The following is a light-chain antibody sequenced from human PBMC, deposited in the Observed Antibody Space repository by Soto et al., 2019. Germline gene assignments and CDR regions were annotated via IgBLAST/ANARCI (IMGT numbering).Light chain of an antibody. Sequence: QSALTQPRSVSGSPGQSVTISCTGTSSDVGGYNYVSWYQQHPGKAPKLMIYDVSKRPSGVPDRFSGSKSGNTASLTISGVQAEAEADYYCCSYAGSFVVFGGGTKLTVL. CDR1: SSDVGGYNY. J-gene: IGLJ2*01. V-gene: IGLV2-11*01. CDR2: DVS. CDR3: CSYAGSFVV.